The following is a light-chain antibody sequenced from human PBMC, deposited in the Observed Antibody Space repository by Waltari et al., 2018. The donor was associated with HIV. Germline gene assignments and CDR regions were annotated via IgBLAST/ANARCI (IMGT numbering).Light chain of an antibody. CDR1: QVISSS. Sequence: AIRMTQSPSSFSASTGDRVTITCRASQVISSSLAWYQQKPGKAPNRLIYSASTLQSGVPLRFSGSGSGTDFTLTISRLQSEDFATYYCQQYYTYPWTFGQGTKVELK. J-gene: IGKJ1*01. CDR3: QQYYTYPWT. CDR2: SAS. V-gene: IGKV1-8*01.